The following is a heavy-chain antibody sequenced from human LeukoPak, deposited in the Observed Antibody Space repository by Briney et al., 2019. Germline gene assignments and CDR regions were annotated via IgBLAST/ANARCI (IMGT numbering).Heavy chain of an antibody. CDR2: IKQDGSEE. V-gene: IGHV3-7*01. CDR3: ASWVGRGY. Sequence: GGSLRLSCAASGFSISTYWMTWVRQAPGKGLEWVANIKQDGSEEYYVDSVKGRFTVSRDNAKNSPYLQMNSLRAEDTAVYYCASWVGRGYWGQGTLVTVSS. D-gene: IGHD2-15*01. CDR1: GFSISTYW. J-gene: IGHJ4*02.